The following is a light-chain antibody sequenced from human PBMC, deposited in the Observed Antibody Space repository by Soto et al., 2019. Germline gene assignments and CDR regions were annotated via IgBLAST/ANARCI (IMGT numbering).Light chain of an antibody. Sequence: QLVLTQSPSASASLGASVKLTCTLSSGHSSYAIAWHQQQPEKGPRYLIKLNSDGSHSQGDGIPDRFSGSSSGAEHYLTISSLQSEDEADYYCQTWGTGIWVFGGGTKLTVL. CDR1: SGHSSYA. CDR2: LNSDGSH. J-gene: IGLJ2*01. V-gene: IGLV4-69*01. CDR3: QTWGTGIWV.